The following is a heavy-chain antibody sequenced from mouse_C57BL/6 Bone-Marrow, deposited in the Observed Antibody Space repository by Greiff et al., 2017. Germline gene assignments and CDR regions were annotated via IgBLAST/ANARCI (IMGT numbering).Heavy chain of an antibody. CDR2: MHPNGDSP. D-gene: IGHD2-12*01. CDR3: ARSYNSDDYTVDY. J-gene: IGHJ4*01. CDR1: GYTFTNYW. V-gene: IGHV1-64*01. Sequence: QVQLQQPGAELVKPGASVKLSCKASGYTFTNYWMHWVKQRPGQGLEWIGMMHPNGDSPDYNEKFKSEATLSVDKSSRTAYMELSSLTSKDSAVYYCARSYNSDDYTVDYRGRATAVTFSS.